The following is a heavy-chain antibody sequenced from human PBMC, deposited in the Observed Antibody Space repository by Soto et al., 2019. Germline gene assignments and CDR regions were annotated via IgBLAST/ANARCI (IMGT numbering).Heavy chain of an antibody. Sequence: QVQLVQSGAEVKKPGASVKVSCKASGYTFTGYDMHWVRQAPGQGLEWMGWINPNSGGTNYAQKFQGWVTMTRDTSISTAYMELSRLRSDYTAVYYCARDAVEGDFWSVYYTKGEYFDYWGQGTLVTVSS. J-gene: IGHJ4*02. CDR2: INPNSGGT. D-gene: IGHD3-3*01. CDR3: ARDAVEGDFWSVYYTKGEYFDY. V-gene: IGHV1-2*04. CDR1: GYTFTGYD.